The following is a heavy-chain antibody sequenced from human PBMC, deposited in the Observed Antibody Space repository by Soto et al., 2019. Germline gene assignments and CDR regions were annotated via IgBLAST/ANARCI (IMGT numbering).Heavy chain of an antibody. Sequence: SETLSLTCTVTGGSMTSGDQYWTWIRHRPGGRLEWFGYINHRGSLYYNPSLKSRVSMSVDTSKNQFSLNLSSVTAADTAVYYCARERPQRQGRNMDVWDQGTTVTVSS. CDR2: INHRGSL. CDR3: ARERPQRQGRNMDV. J-gene: IGHJ6*02. V-gene: IGHV4-31*03. D-gene: IGHD1-1*01. CDR1: GGSMTSGDQY.